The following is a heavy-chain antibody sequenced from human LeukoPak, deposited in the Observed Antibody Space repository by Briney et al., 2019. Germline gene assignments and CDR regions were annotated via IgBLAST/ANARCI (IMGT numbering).Heavy chain of an antibody. J-gene: IGHJ3*01. D-gene: IGHD3-16*01. CDR2: ISSSGSTI. V-gene: IGHV3-11*01. Sequence: PGGSLRLSCAASGFTFSDYYMSWIRQAPGKGLEWGSYISSSGSTIYYADSVKGRFTISRDNAKNSLYLQMNSLRAEDTAVFYCARASFMITFGGVTVWGQGTMVTVSS. CDR3: ARASFMITFGGVTV. CDR1: GFTFSDYY.